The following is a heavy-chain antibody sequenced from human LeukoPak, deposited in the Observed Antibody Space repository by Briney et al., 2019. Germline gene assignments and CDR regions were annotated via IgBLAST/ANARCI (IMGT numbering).Heavy chain of an antibody. Sequence: PSETLSLTCTVSGGSISSYYWSWIRQPPGKGLEWIGYIYYSGSTNYNPSLKSRVTISVDTSKNQFSLKLSSVTAADTAVYYCARGSRTFGVVVVVATAGDAFDIWGQGTMVTVSS. D-gene: IGHD2-15*01. CDR3: ARGSRTFGVVVVVATAGDAFDI. V-gene: IGHV4-59*08. J-gene: IGHJ3*02. CDR2: IYYSGST. CDR1: GGSISSYY.